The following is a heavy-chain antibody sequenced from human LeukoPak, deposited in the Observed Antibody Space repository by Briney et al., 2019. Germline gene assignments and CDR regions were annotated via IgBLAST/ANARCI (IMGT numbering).Heavy chain of an antibody. CDR2: IYTSGST. V-gene: IGHV4-61*02. D-gene: IGHD3-22*01. J-gene: IGHJ3*02. Sequence: SETLSLTCTVSGGSISSGSYYWSWIRQPAGKGLEWIGRIYTSGSTNYNPSLKSRVTISVDTSKNQFSLKLSSVTAADTAVYYCARARNYYDSSDYYYEGDAFDIWGQGTMVTVSS. CDR1: GGSISSGSYY. CDR3: ARARNYYDSSDYYYEGDAFDI.